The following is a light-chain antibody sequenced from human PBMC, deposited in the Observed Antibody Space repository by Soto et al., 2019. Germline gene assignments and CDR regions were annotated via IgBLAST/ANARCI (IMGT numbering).Light chain of an antibody. Sequence: DLEMTQSPLSLSVTPGDSASISCTSSQSLVHSNGYTYLDWYLQKPGQSPHLLIYLGSSRASGVPDRFSGSGSGTDFTLKIGRVQPEDVGIYYCMQGLQTPYSFGQGTKLEIK. CDR1: QSLVHSNGYTY. J-gene: IGKJ2*03. CDR2: LGS. V-gene: IGKV2-28*01. CDR3: MQGLQTPYS.